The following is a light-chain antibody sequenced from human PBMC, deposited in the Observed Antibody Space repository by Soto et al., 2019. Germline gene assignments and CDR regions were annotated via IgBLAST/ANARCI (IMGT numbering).Light chain of an antibody. CDR1: QSLSSSY. V-gene: IGKV3-20*01. Sequence: EIVLTQSPGTLSLSPGERATLSCRAGQSLSSSYLAWYQQKPGQAPRLLIYGTSIRATGIPDRFSGSGSGTDFTLTITRLEPEDFAVYYCQRFGTSPPWTFGQGTKVEFK. CDR3: QRFGTSPPWT. CDR2: GTS. J-gene: IGKJ1*01.